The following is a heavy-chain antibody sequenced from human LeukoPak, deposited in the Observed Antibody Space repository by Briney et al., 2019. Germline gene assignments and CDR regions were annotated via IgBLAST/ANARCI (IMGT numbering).Heavy chain of an antibody. V-gene: IGHV5-51*01. J-gene: IGHJ6*03. Sequence: KVSCKGSGYTFNNYWIGWVRQMPGKGLEWMGIIYPGDSDTRYSPSFEGQVTISADKSISTAFLQWSSLKASDTAMYYCARPRGYYYYYMDVWGKGTTVTVSS. CDR2: IYPGDSDT. CDR3: ARPRGYYYYYMDV. CDR1: GYTFNNYW.